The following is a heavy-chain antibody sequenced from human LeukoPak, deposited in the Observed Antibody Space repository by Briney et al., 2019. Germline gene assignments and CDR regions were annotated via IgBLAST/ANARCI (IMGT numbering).Heavy chain of an antibody. V-gene: IGHV4-4*09. D-gene: IGHD3-10*01. CDR1: GGSISSYY. Sequence: PPETLSLTCTVSGGSISSYYWSWIRQPPGKGLEWIGYIYTSGSTNYNPSLKSRVTISVDTSKNQFSLKLSSVTAADTAVYYCARAGGSGSYINWGQGTLVTVSS. J-gene: IGHJ4*02. CDR2: IYTSGST. CDR3: ARAGGSGSYIN.